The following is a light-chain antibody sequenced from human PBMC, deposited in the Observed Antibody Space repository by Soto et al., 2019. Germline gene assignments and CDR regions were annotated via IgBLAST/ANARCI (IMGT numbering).Light chain of an antibody. J-gene: IGKJ1*01. CDR3: QQYGSSPPT. CDR1: QSISNTF. V-gene: IGKV3-20*01. CDR2: GAS. Sequence: EIVLTQSPGTLSLSPGERATLSCRASQSISNTFLAWYQQKPGQAPRLLIYGASSRATGTPDRFSGSGSGTDFTLSISRLEPEDFAVYFCQQYGSSPPTFSQGTKVHIK.